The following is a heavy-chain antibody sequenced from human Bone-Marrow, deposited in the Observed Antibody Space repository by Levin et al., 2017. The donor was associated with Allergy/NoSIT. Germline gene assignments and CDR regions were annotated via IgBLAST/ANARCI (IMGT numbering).Heavy chain of an antibody. V-gene: IGHV4-38-2*02. CDR3: ARELIYYYGSGSNDY. CDR1: GSSISSGYY. Sequence: SETLSLTCTVSGSSISSGYYWGWIRQPPGKGLEWIGSIYHSGSTYYNPSLKSRVTISVDTSKNQFSLKLSSVTAADTAVYYCARELIYYYGSGSNDYWGQGTLVTVSS. J-gene: IGHJ4*02. D-gene: IGHD3-10*01. CDR2: IYHSGST.